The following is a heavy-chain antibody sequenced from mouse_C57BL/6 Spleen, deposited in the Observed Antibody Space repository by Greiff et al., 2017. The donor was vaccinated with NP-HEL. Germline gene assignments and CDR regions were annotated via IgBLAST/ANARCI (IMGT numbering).Heavy chain of an antibody. D-gene: IGHD1-1*01. CDR2: IWRGGST. CDR1: GFSLTSYG. J-gene: IGHJ4*01. CDR3: AKGTTVVGAMDY. Sequence: QVQLQQSGPGLVQPSQSLSITCTVSGFSLTSYGVHWVRQSPGKGLEWLGVIWRGGSTDYNADFMSRLSITKDNSKSQVFFKMNSLQADDTAIYYCAKGTTVVGAMDYWGQGTSVTVSS. V-gene: IGHV2-5*01.